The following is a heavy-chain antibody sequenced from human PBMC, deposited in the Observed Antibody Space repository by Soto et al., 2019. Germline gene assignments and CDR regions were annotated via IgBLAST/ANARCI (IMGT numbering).Heavy chain of an antibody. J-gene: IGHJ4*02. CDR1: GFTFSHFA. V-gene: IGHV3-30-3*01. Sequence: QVLLVESGGGVVQPGRSLRLSCGASGFTFSHFALHWVRQAPGKGLEWVAVISYDGSNKFFPDSVKGRFTISRDNSKNPLYLQMNSLRAEDTAVYYCAREEYGQHYFDYWGQGTLVTVSS. CDR2: ISYDGSNK. D-gene: IGHD3-10*01. CDR3: AREEYGQHYFDY.